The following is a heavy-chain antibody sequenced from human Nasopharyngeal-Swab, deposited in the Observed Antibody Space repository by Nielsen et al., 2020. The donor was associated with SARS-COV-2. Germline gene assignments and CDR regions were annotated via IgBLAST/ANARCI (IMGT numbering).Heavy chain of an antibody. Sequence: ASVKVSCKGSGHTFVGYGITWVRQAPGQGLEWMGWIAYNGNTNYAQKFQGRVTMTTDTSTSTAYMELRSLRSDDTAVYYCARDIHELWSGQFFDLWGQGSLVTVSS. V-gene: IGHV1-18*01. D-gene: IGHD3-3*01. CDR2: IAYNGNT. CDR3: ARDIHELWSGQFFDL. CDR1: GHTFVGYG. J-gene: IGHJ5*02.